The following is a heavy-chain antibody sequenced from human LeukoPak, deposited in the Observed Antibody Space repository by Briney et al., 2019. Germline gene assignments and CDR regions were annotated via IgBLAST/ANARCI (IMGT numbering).Heavy chain of an antibody. Sequence: SETLSLTCTVSGGSISSSSYYWGWIRQPPGKGLEWIGSIYYSGSTYYNPSLKSRVTISVDTSKNQFSLKLSSVTAADTAVYYCARAPVVPAAIFGDPRSYNWFDPWGQGTLVTVSS. D-gene: IGHD2-2*01. CDR2: IYYSGST. CDR3: ARAPVVPAAIFGDPRSYNWFDP. J-gene: IGHJ5*02. CDR1: GGSISSSSYY. V-gene: IGHV4-39*07.